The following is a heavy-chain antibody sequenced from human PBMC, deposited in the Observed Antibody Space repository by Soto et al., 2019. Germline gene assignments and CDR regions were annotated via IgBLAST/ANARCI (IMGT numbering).Heavy chain of an antibody. Sequence: EVQLVESGGGLVQPGESLRLSCAASGFTFSAFWMTWLRQAPGKGLEWVANIKRDGTVTPYGDSVEDRCTLSRDNAQNSLFLQLNSLRPEYTAMYYCARDLSPTGEFCYDAFDVWGQGTFVTVSS. CDR3: ARDLSPTGEFCYDAFDV. V-gene: IGHV3-7*04. CDR2: IKRDGTVT. CDR1: GFTFSAFW. D-gene: IGHD2-15*01. J-gene: IGHJ3*01.